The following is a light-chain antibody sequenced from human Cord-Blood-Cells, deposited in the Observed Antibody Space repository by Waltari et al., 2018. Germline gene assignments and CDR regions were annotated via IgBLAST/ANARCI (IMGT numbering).Light chain of an antibody. J-gene: IGLJ3*02. CDR1: SSNLGSNT. CDR3: AAWDDSLNGWV. V-gene: IGLV1-44*01. Sequence: QSVLTQPPSASGTPGQRVTISCSGSSSNLGSNTVNWYQQLPGTAPKLLIYSNNPRPSGVPARFSGSKSGTSASLAISGLQSEDEADYYCAAWDDSLNGWVFGGGTKLTVL. CDR2: SNN.